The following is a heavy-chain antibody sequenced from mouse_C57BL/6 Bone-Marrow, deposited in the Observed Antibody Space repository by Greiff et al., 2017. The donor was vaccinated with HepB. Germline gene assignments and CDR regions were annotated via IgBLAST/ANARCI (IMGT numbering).Heavy chain of an antibody. CDR3: ARRGYDYGAWFAY. CDR2: IYPRDGST. Sequence: VEPGASVKLSCKASGYTFTSYDINWVKQRPGQGLEWIGWIYPRDGSTKYNEKFKGKDTLTVDTSSSTAYMELHSLTSEDSAVYFCARRGYDYGAWFAYWGQGTLVTVSA. J-gene: IGHJ3*01. CDR1: GYTFTSYD. V-gene: IGHV1-85*01. D-gene: IGHD2-4*01.